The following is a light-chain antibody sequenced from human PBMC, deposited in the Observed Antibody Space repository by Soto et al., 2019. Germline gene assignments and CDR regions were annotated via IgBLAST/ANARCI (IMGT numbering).Light chain of an antibody. Sequence: EIVLTQSPGTLSLSPGERATLSCRASQSVSISYLAWYQQKPGQAPRLLIYGASSRATGIPARFSGSGSGTDFTLTISSLEPEDFATYYCQQYYSYPITFGQGTRLEIK. CDR2: GAS. V-gene: IGKV3-20*01. J-gene: IGKJ5*01. CDR1: QSVSISY. CDR3: QQYYSYPIT.